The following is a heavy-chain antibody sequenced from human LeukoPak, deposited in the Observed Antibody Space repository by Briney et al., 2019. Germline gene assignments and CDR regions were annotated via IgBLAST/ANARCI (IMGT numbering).Heavy chain of an antibody. D-gene: IGHD1-26*01. CDR2: IIPIFGTA. V-gene: IGHV1-69*06. J-gene: IGHJ3*02. CDR3: AREGGLVGANAFDI. CDR1: GYIFTSYG. Sequence: SVKVSCKTSGYIFTSYGISWVRQAPGQGLEWMGGIIPIFGTANYAQKFQGRVTITADKSTSTVYMELRSLRSEDTAVYYCAREGGLVGANAFDIWGQGTMVTVSS.